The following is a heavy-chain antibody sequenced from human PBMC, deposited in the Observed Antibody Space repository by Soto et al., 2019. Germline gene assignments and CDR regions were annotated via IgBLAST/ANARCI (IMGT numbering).Heavy chain of an antibody. D-gene: IGHD2-15*01. CDR3: AKQYCSGGSCYSFTYYYGMDV. Sequence: QVQLVESGGGVVQPGRSLRLSCAPSGFTFSSYGMHWVRQAPGKGLEWVAVISYDGSNKYYADSVKGRFTISRDNSKNTLYLQMNSLRAEDTAVYYCAKQYCSGGSCYSFTYYYGMDVW. CDR2: ISYDGSNK. CDR1: GFTFSSYG. V-gene: IGHV3-30*18. J-gene: IGHJ6*01.